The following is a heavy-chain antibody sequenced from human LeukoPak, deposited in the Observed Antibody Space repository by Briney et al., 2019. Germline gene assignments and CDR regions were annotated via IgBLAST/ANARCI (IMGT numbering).Heavy chain of an antibody. CDR1: GGSISSYY. D-gene: IGHD6-13*01. CDR2: IYYSGST. Sequence: SETLSLTCTVSGGSISSYYWSWIRQPPGKGLEWIGYIYYSGSTNYNPSLKSRVTISVDTSKNQFSLKLSSVTAADTAVYYYARSIAAAARVSLGYWGQGTLVTVSS. CDR3: ARSIAAAARVSLGY. V-gene: IGHV4-59*01. J-gene: IGHJ4*02.